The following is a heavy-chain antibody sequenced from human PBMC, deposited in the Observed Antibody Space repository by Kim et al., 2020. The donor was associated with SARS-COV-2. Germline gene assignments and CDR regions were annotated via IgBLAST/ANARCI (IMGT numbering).Heavy chain of an antibody. CDR3: ARVAVGASSVYYFDY. CDR1: GFTFSDYY. D-gene: IGHD1-26*01. CDR2: ISGSIDYT. J-gene: IGHJ4*01. V-gene: IGHV3-11*05. Sequence: GGSLRISCGASGFTFSDYYMAWIRQAPGKGPEWLSYISGSIDYTNHADSVKGRFTISRDNAKDSLFLQMNSLRAEDTAVYYCARVAVGASSVYYFDYWG.